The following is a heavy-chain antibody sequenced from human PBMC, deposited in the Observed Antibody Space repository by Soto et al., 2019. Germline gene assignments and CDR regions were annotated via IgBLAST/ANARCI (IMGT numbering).Heavy chain of an antibody. V-gene: IGHV3-21*01. CDR1: GFTFSSYS. D-gene: IGHD2-2*01. CDR2: ISSSSSYI. Sequence: PGESLKISCAASGFTFSSYSMNWVRQAPGKGLEWVSSISSSSSYIYYADSVKGRFTISRDNARNSLYLQMNSLRAEDTAVYYCARAMGYCSSTRCSNYFDYWGQGTLVTVSS. J-gene: IGHJ4*02. CDR3: ARAMGYCSSTRCSNYFDY.